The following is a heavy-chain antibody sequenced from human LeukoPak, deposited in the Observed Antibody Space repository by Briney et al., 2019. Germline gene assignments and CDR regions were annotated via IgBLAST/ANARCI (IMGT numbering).Heavy chain of an antibody. CDR1: GGSISSSSYY. CDR2: IYYSGST. Sequence: SETLSLTCTVSGGSISSSSYYWGWIRQPPGKGLEWIGSIYYSGSTYYNPSLKSRVTISVDRSKNQFSLKLSSVTAADTAVYYCARDAEWEPNLFDYWGQGTLVTVSS. V-gene: IGHV4-39*07. D-gene: IGHD1-26*01. CDR3: ARDAEWEPNLFDY. J-gene: IGHJ4*02.